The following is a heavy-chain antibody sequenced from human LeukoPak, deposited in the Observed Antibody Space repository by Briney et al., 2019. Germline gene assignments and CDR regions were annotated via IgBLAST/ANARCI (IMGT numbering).Heavy chain of an antibody. J-gene: IGHJ6*03. CDR2: IIPIFGTA. D-gene: IGHD3-9*01. CDR1: GGTFSSYA. CDR3: ARERGLRYFDWPDYYYYYMDV. Sequence: SVKVSCKASGGTFSSYAISWVRQAPGQGLEWMGGIIPIFGTANYAQKFQGRVTITADKSTSTAYMELSSLRSEDTAVYYCARERGLRYFDWPDYYYYYMDVWGKGTTVTVSS. V-gene: IGHV1-69*06.